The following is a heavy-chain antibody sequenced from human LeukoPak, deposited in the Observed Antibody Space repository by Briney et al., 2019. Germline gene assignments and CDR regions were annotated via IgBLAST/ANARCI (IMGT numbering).Heavy chain of an antibody. V-gene: IGHV3-23*01. D-gene: IGHD3-10*01. CDR1: GFTFNTHA. Sequence: GGSLRLSCEASGFTFNTHAMSWVRQAPGKGLEWVASITSSGRTPYYTDSVKGRFTISRDNSKNTLYLQMNSLRGEDTAVYYCAKDRPNFYETSGSYYKIRGDFWGQGSLVTVSS. J-gene: IGHJ4*02. CDR3: AKDRPNFYETSGSYYKIRGDF. CDR2: ITSSGRTP.